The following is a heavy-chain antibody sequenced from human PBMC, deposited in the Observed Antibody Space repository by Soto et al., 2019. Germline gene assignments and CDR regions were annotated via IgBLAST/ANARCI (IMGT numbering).Heavy chain of an antibody. CDR2: ISYDGSNK. CDR3: ARDREGLALPDY. V-gene: IGHV3-30-3*01. J-gene: IGHJ4*02. Sequence: QVQLVESGGGVVQPGRSLRLSCAASGFTFSSYAMHWVRQAPGKGLEWVAVISYDGSNKYYADSVKGRFTISRDNSKNTLYLQMNSLRAEDTAVHYCARDREGLALPDYWGQGTLVTVSS. D-gene: IGHD5-12*01. CDR1: GFTFSSYA.